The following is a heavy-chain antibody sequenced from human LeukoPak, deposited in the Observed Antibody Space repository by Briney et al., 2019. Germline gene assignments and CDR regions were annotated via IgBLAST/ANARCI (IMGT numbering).Heavy chain of an antibody. D-gene: IGHD3-10*01. CDR1: GDTFSNYA. CDR3: VRRYGSGSFYY. Sequence: SVEVSCKASGDTFSNYAIAWVRQAPGQGLEWMGGIIPFFGTPNYAQKFQGRVTITADESTSTAYMELSSLRSEDTAVYYCVRRYGSGSFYYWGQGTLVTVSS. J-gene: IGHJ4*02. CDR2: IIPFFGTP. V-gene: IGHV1-69*13.